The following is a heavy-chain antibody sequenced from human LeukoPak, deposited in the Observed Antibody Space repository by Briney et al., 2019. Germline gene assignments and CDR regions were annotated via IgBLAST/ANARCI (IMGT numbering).Heavy chain of an antibody. CDR2: INPSGST. V-gene: IGHV4-34*01. D-gene: IGHD1-26*01. J-gene: IGHJ4*02. CDR1: SGSFSGYY. Sequence: KPSETLSLTCAVYSGSFSGYYWSWIRQPPGKGLEWIGEINPSGSTNYNPSLKSRVTISVDTSKNQFSLRLSSVTAADTAVYYCARHGGGGESYPRVFDYWGQGTLVTVSS. CDR3: ARHGGGGESYPRVFDY.